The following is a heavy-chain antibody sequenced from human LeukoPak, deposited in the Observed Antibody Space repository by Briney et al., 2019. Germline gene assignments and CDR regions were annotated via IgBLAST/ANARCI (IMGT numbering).Heavy chain of an antibody. V-gene: IGHV4-34*01. CDR3: ARHHPSTMVRGVRGRGYFDY. CDR1: GGSFSGYY. D-gene: IGHD3-10*01. J-gene: IGHJ4*02. Sequence: SETLSLTCAVYGGSFSGYYWSWIRQPPGKGLEWIGEINHSGSTNYNPSLKSRVTISVDTSKNQFSLKLSSVTAADTAVFYCARHHPSTMVRGVRGRGYFDYWGQGTLVTVSS. CDR2: INHSGST.